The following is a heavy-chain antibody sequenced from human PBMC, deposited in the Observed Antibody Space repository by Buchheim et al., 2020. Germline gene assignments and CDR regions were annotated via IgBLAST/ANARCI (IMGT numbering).Heavy chain of an antibody. CDR1: GGSVSGTYD. CDR2: IYNSESA. V-gene: IGHV4-61*01. Sequence: QMQLQESGPGLVKPSETLSLTCTVTGGSVSGTYDWSWIRQPPGKGLEWIGVIYNSESASYDPSLRGRVTISVDTSLNQLFLRLTSVTTADTAVYYCARGRPANYWGQGTL. CDR3: ARGRPANY. J-gene: IGHJ4*02.